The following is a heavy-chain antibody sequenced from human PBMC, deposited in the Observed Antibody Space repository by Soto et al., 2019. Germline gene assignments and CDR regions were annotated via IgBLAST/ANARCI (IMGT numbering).Heavy chain of an antibody. J-gene: IGHJ4*01. CDR1: GGTFSSYS. CDR2: IIPIFGTA. CDR3: ARDGGRHSGGIDY. Sequence: QVQLVQSGAEVKKPGSSVKVSRKASGGTFSSYSINWVRQAPGQGLEWMGEIIPIFGTANYAQKFQGRVTITADESTSTAYMELSSLRSEDTAVYYCARDGGRHSGGIDYWGHGTLVTVSS. D-gene: IGHD1-26*01. V-gene: IGHV1-69*01.